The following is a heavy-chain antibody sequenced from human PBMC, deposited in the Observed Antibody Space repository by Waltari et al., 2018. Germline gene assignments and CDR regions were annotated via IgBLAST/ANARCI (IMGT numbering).Heavy chain of an antibody. CDR2: IRYDGSNK. CDR3: ARDRWELAGGVGY. D-gene: IGHD1-26*01. Sequence: QVQLVESGGGVVQPGGSLRLSCAASGFTFSSYGMHWVRQAPGKGLEWVAFIRYDGSNKDYAESGKGRFTISRDNSKNTLYRQMNSLRSDDTAVYYCARDRWELAGGVGYWGQGTLVTVSS. CDR1: GFTFSSYG. V-gene: IGHV3-30*02. J-gene: IGHJ4*02.